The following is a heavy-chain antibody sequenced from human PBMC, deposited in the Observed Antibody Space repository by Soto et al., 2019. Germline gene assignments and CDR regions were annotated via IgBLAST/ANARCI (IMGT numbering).Heavy chain of an antibody. J-gene: IGHJ6*03. D-gene: IGHD3-16*01. CDR2: IYYSGST. CDR3: ARTLDYGHMDV. CDR1: GVSISSYY. V-gene: IGHV4-59*01. Sequence: SETLSLTCTVSGVSISSYYWSWIRPPPGRGLEWIGYIYYSGSTKYNPSLKSRLTISVDTSKNQFPLKLSSVTAADTAVYYCARTLDYGHMDVWGKGTTVTVSS.